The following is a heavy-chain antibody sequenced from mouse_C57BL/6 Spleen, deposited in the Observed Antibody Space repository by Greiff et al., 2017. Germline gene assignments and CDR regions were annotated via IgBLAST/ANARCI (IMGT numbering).Heavy chain of an antibody. CDR2: ISSGGDYI. J-gene: IGHJ4*01. CDR1: GFTFSSYA. Sequence: EVQRVESGEGLVKPGGSLKLSCAASGFTFSSYAMSWVRQTPEKRLEWVAYISSGGDYIYYAATVKGRFTISRDNARNTLYLQMSSLKSEDTAMYYCLGNIYYYAMDYWGQGTSVTVSS. V-gene: IGHV5-9-1*02. D-gene: IGHD2-1*01. CDR3: LGNIYYYAMDY.